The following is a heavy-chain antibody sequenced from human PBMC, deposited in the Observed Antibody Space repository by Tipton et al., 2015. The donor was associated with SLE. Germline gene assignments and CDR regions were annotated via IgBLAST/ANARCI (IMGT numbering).Heavy chain of an antibody. D-gene: IGHD6-13*01. J-gene: IGHJ4*02. Sequence: SLRLSCAASGFTFSNYAMNWVRQAPGKGLEWVSRISHSGGSTYYADSVKGRFTISRDNSKNTLYLQMNSLRAEDTAIYYCGKDLLQLVHTPSDRFDFWGQGTLVTVSS. CDR3: GKDLLQLVHTPSDRFDF. CDR2: ISHSGGST. V-gene: IGHV3-23*01. CDR1: GFTFSNYA.